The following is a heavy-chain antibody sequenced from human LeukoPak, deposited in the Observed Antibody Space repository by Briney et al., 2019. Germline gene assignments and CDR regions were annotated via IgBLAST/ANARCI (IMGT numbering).Heavy chain of an antibody. V-gene: IGHV3-74*01. CDR1: GFTFSSYW. CDR2: INSDGSST. Sequence: GGSLRLSCAASGFTFSSYWMHWVRQAPGKGLVWVSRINSDGSSTSYADSVKGRFTISRDNAKNTLYLQMSSLRAEDAAVYYCARDPPTYYYDSSGYYLSWGQGALVTVSS. J-gene: IGHJ5*02. D-gene: IGHD3-22*01. CDR3: ARDPPTYYYDSSGYYLS.